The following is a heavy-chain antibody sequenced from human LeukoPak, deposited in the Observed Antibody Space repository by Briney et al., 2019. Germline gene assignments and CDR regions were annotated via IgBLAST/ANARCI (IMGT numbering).Heavy chain of an antibody. CDR1: GFTFSAYA. CDR2: IRGGGTSE. J-gene: IGHJ6*02. Sequence: GGSLRLSCTASGFTFSAYAMMWVRQAPGKGPEWVSAIRGGGTSEFYADSVKGRFRISRDNSKDTLFLQMNSLRAEDTAVYYCARDPNGDYIGAFDMWGPGTTVTVSS. D-gene: IGHD4-17*01. V-gene: IGHV3-23*01. CDR3: ARDPNGDYIGAFDM.